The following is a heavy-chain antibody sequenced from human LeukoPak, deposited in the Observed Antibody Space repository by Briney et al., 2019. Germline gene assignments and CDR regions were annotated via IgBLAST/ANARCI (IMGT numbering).Heavy chain of an antibody. D-gene: IGHD6-19*01. CDR2: IIPIFGTA. Sequence: ASVKVSCKASGGTFSSYAISWVRQAPGQGLEWMGGIIPIFGTANYAQKFQGRVTITTDESTSTAYMELSSLRSEDTAVYYCARVAKQWLVPGSRIFDYWGQGTLVTVSS. V-gene: IGHV1-69*05. CDR1: GGTFSSYA. CDR3: ARVAKQWLVPGSRIFDY. J-gene: IGHJ4*02.